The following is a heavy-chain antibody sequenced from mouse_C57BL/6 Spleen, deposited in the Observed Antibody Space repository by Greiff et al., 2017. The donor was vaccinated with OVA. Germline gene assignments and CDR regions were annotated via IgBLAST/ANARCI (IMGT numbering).Heavy chain of an antibody. J-gene: IGHJ4*01. V-gene: IGHV2-5*01. CDR1: GFSLTSYG. D-gene: IGHD2-2*01. CDR2: IWRGGST. Sequence: VQLQQSGPGLVQPSQSLSITCTVSGFSLTSYGVHWVRQSPGKGLEWLGVIWRGGSTDYNAAFMSRLSITKDNSKSQVFFKMNSLQADDTAIYYCAKTYGYDEGYAMDYWGQGTSVTVSS. CDR3: AKTYGYDEGYAMDY.